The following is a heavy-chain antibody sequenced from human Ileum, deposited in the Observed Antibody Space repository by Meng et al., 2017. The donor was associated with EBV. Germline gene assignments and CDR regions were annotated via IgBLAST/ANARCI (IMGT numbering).Heavy chain of an antibody. CDR3: AKGGQWDPLDS. Sequence: QLHVQHWGAGLLKPSGSLFLTCDVSGVSISGNYWSWIRQSPVKGLEWIGFFYEGTTNYNPSLKSRVTIAAGPANNQISLRLSSVTSADTAVYYCAKGGQWDPLDSWGRGILVTVSS. D-gene: IGHD1-26*01. CDR1: GVSISGNY. CDR2: FYEGTT. V-gene: IGHV4-59*01. J-gene: IGHJ4*02.